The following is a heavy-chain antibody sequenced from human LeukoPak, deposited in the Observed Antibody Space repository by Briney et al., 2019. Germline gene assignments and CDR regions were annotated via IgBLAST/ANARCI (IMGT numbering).Heavy chain of an antibody. CDR3: AKSLGSAYSSGLYVFHH. D-gene: IGHD6-19*01. V-gene: IGHV1-2*02. J-gene: IGHJ4*02. Sequence: GASVKVSCKTSGYTFTDYYMHWVRQAPGQGLEWMGWINPSSGGTNYAQKFQGRVTMTRDTSISAAYMELSRLTCDDTAVFYCAKSLGSAYSSGLYVFHHWGQGTLVSVSS. CDR2: INPSSGGT. CDR1: GYTFTDYY.